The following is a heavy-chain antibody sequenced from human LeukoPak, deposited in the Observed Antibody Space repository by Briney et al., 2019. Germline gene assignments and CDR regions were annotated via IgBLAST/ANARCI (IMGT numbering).Heavy chain of an antibody. CDR1: GYTFTRHY. D-gene: IGHD1-26*01. J-gene: IGHJ5*02. CDR2: INPGGSWT. CDR3: ARDNSVGDTAWWFDP. V-gene: IGHV1-46*01. Sequence: GASVKVSCKASGYTFTRHYMRWVRQAPGQGLEWMGVINPGGSWTSYAQKFQGRVTMTRDMSTSTDYMELSSLRSEDTAVYYCARDNSVGDTAWWFDPWGQGTLVTVSS.